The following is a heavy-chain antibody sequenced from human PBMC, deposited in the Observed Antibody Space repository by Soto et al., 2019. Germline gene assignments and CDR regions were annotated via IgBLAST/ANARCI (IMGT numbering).Heavy chain of an antibody. CDR2: MNPNSGDT. D-gene: IGHD3-10*01. V-gene: IGHV1-8*01. J-gene: IGHJ6*02. CDR1: GYTFSTYD. CDR3: ARVNYYGSGSYEDFFYYYGLDV. Sequence: QVQLVQSGAEVKKPGASVKVSCKASGYTFSTYDINWVQQAPGQGLEWMGWMNPNSGDTGYAQKFLGRVTMTRDSSIRTVYMELSSLSSEDTAVYYCARVNYYGSGSYEDFFYYYGLDVWGQGTTVTVSS.